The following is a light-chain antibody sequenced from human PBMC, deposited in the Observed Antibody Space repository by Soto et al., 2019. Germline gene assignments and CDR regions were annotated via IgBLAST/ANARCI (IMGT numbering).Light chain of an antibody. V-gene: IGKV3-15*01. J-gene: IGKJ1*01. CDR2: GAS. Sequence: EIVMTQSPETLSVSPGERATLSCRASQSVSSNLAWFQQKPGQAPRLLIYGASTRATGIPVRFSGSGSGTEFTVTISSLQSEDFAVYYGQQYNKWPLWTFGQGTQVQIK. CDR1: QSVSSN. CDR3: QQYNKWPLWT.